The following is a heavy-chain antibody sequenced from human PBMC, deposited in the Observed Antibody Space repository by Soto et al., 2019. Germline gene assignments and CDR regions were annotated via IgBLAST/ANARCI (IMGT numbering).Heavy chain of an antibody. CDR2: TYYRSKWYN. CDR1: GDSVSSNSAA. V-gene: IGHV6-1*01. D-gene: IGHD1-1*01. J-gene: IGHJ5*02. Sequence: PSQTLSLTCAISGDSVSSNSAAWNWIRQSPSRGLEWLGRTYYRSKWYNDYAVSVKSRITINPDTSKNQFSLQLNSVTPEDTAVYYCARAQVYGTTGMVVDWIDPWGQGTLVTVSS. CDR3: ARAQVYGTTGMVVDWIDP.